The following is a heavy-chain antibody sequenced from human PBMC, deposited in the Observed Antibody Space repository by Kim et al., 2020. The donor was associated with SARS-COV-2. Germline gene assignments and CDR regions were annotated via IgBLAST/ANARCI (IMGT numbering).Heavy chain of an antibody. V-gene: IGHV1-3*01. D-gene: IGHD2-2*01. J-gene: IGHJ5*02. Sequence: QGRVTITRDTSANTAYMELSSLRSEDTAVYYCARGVGHCSSTSCYHWFDPWGQGTLVTVSS. CDR3: ARGVGHCSSTSCYHWFDP.